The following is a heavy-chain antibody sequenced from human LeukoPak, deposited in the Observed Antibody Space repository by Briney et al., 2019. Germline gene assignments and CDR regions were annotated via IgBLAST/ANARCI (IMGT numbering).Heavy chain of an antibody. Sequence: GGSLRLSCAASGFTFSSYAMSWVRQAPGKGLEWVSAISGSGGSTYYADSVKGRFTISRDNSKNTLYLQMNSPRAEDTAVYYCAKDRKIGTTGTTDAFDIWGQGTMVTVSS. D-gene: IGHD1-1*01. CDR1: GFTFSSYA. J-gene: IGHJ3*02. CDR2: ISGSGGST. CDR3: AKDRKIGTTGTTDAFDI. V-gene: IGHV3-23*01.